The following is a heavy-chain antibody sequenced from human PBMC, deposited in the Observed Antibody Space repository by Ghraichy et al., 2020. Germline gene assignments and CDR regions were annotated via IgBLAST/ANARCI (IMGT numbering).Heavy chain of an antibody. V-gene: IGHV1-2*02. CDR2: INPNSGGT. CDR3: ARVRDLLNWFDP. D-gene: IGHD3-10*01. Sequence: ASVKVSCKASGYTFTGYYMHWVRQAPGQGLEWMGWINPNSGGTNYAQKFQGRVTMTRDTSISTAYMELSRLRSDDTAVYYCARVRDLLNWFDPWGQGTLVTVSS. CDR1: GYTFTGYY. J-gene: IGHJ5*02.